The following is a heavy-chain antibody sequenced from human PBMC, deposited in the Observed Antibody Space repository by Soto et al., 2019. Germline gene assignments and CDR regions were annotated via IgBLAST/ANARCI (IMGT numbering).Heavy chain of an antibody. V-gene: IGHV1-2*04. D-gene: IGHD2-15*01. CDR3: ASETVVTRRYYYYYGMDV. J-gene: IGHJ6*02. CDR2: INPNSGGT. CDR1: GYTFTGYY. Sequence: GASVKVSCKASGYTFTGYYMHWVRQAPGQGLEWMGWINPNSGGTNYAQKFQGWVTMTRDTSISTAYMELSRLRSDDTAVYYCASETVVTRRYYYYYGMDVWGQGTTVTVSS.